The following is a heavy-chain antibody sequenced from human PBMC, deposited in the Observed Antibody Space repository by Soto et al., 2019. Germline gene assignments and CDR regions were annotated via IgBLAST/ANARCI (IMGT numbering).Heavy chain of an antibody. CDR2: INHSGST. D-gene: IGHD6-6*01. CDR3: ARGRRAARREFDY. V-gene: IGHV4-34*01. J-gene: IGHJ4*02. CDR1: GGSFSGYY. Sequence: TLSLTCAVYGGSFSGYYWSWIRQPPGKGLEWIGEINHSGSTNYNPSLKSRVTISVDTSKNQFSLKLSSVTAADTAVYYCARGRRAARREFDYWGQGTLVTVSS.